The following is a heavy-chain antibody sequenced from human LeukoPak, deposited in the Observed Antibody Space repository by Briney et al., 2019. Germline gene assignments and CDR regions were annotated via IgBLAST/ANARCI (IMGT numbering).Heavy chain of an antibody. CDR3: ARTGIYSSGPVFDY. Sequence: VSGPTLVKPTQTLTLTCTFSGFSLSTSGVGVGWIRQPPGKALEWLALIYWDDDKRYSPSLKSRLTITKDTSKNQVVLTMTNMDPVDTATYYCARTGIYSSGPVFDYWGQGTLVTVSS. CDR1: GFSLSTSGVG. V-gene: IGHV2-5*02. CDR2: IYWDDDK. D-gene: IGHD6-19*01. J-gene: IGHJ4*02.